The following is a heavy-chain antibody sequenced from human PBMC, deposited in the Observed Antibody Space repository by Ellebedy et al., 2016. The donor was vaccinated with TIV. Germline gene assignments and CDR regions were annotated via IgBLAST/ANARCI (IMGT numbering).Heavy chain of an antibody. CDR2: IKQDGSEK. CDR3: AGLRYSSGSRGDY. V-gene: IGHV3-7*01. Sequence: GGSLRLSXAASGFTFSSYWMSWVRQAPGKGLEWVANIKQDGSEKYYVDSVKGRFTISRDNAKNSLYLQMNSLRAEDTAVYYCAGLRYSSGSRGDYWGQGTLVTVSS. CDR1: GFTFSSYW. J-gene: IGHJ4*02. D-gene: IGHD6-19*01.